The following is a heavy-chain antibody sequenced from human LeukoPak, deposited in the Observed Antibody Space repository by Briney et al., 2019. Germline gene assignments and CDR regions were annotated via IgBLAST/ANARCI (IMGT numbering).Heavy chain of an antibody. Sequence: PSETLSLTCTVSGGSISSYYWSWIRQPPGKGLEWIGYIYYGGSTNYNPSLKSRVTISVDTSKNQFSLKLSSVTAADTAVYYCARLYYFDSGGYPGPFDIWGQGTMVTVSS. CDR3: ARLYYFDSGGYPGPFDI. CDR2: IYYGGST. D-gene: IGHD3-22*01. J-gene: IGHJ3*02. CDR1: GGSISSYY. V-gene: IGHV4-59*01.